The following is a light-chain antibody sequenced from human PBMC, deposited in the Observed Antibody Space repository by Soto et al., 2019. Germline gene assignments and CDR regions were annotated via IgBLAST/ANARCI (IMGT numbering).Light chain of an antibody. CDR3: QQYKNWPPEYT. V-gene: IGKV3-15*01. J-gene: IGKJ2*01. CDR1: QSVNSR. Sequence: EIVMTQSPATLSVSPGERVTLFCRASQSVNSRLAWYQQKPAQAPRLLIYDASTRATGIPARFSGSGSGTELTLTISSLQSEDFAVYYCQQYKNWPPEYTFGQGTKLEIK. CDR2: DAS.